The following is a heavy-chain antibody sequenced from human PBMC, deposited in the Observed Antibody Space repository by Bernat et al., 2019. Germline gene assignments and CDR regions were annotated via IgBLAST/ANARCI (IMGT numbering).Heavy chain of an antibody. CDR3: ASLGEDPFDYGEGYYYGMDV. D-gene: IGHD4-17*01. CDR2: ISYDGSNK. CDR1: GFTFSSYA. J-gene: IGHJ6*02. Sequence: QVQLVESGGGVVQPGRSLRLSCAASGFTFSSYAMHWVRQAPGKGLEWVAVISYDGSNKYYADSVKGRFTISRDNSKNTLYLQMNSLRAEDTAVYYCASLGEDPFDYGEGYYYGMDVWGQGTTVTVSS. V-gene: IGHV3-30-3*01.